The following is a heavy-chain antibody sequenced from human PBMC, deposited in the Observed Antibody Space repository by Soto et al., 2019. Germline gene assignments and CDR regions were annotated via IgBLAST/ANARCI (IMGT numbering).Heavy chain of an antibody. CDR2: INPNSGGT. Sequence: ASVKVSCKASGYSVTGYYMHWVRQAPGQGLEWMGWINPNSGGTNYAQKFQGWVTMTRDTSISTAYMELSRLRSDDTAVYYCARDTPLSGGWYGNYYYYYGMDVRGKGTT. CDR3: ARDTPLSGGWYGNYYYYYGMDV. J-gene: IGHJ6*04. CDR1: GYSVTGYY. V-gene: IGHV1-2*04. D-gene: IGHD6-19*01.